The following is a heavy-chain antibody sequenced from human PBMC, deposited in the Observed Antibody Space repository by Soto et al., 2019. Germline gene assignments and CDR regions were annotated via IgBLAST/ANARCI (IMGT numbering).Heavy chain of an antibody. J-gene: IGHJ6*02. Sequence: SVKVSCKASGGTFSSYAISWVRQAPGQGLEWMGGIIPIFGTANYAQKFQGRVTITADESTSTAYMELSSLRSEDTAVYYCAVSADIVVVPAESYDYYYGMDVWGQGTTVTVSS. CDR2: IIPIFGTA. V-gene: IGHV1-69*13. CDR3: AVSADIVVVPAESYDYYYGMDV. CDR1: GGTFSSYA. D-gene: IGHD2-2*01.